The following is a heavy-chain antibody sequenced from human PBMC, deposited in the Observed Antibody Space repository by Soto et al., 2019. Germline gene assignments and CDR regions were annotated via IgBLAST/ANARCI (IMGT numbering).Heavy chain of an antibody. D-gene: IGHD6-6*01. CDR3: AREYSSSHDY. V-gene: IGHV1-46*01. CDR1: GYTFTSCF. Sequence: QVQLVQSGAEVKKPGASVKVYCKASGYTFTSCFMHWVRQAPGQGLEWVGIINPSGGSPTYAQNFQGRVTMTTDTSTSTVYMELSSLRSEDTAMYYCAREYSSSHDYWGQGTLVTVSS. CDR2: INPSGGSP. J-gene: IGHJ4*02.